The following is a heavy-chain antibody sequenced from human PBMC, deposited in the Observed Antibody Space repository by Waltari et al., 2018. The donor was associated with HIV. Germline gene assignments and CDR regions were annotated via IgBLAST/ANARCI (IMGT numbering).Heavy chain of an antibody. CDR2: INCGKGNT. V-gene: IGHV1-3*01. Sequence: QVQLVQSGTEVAKHGASVILSRKTAGYTCVDCALLWVRQAAGQGLEWMGWINCGKGNTRYSETSQGRFTITRDTSAATAYLEVTDLRSEDTALYYCAREPIISVANNAFDVWGLGSLVTVSS. D-gene: IGHD6-19*01. CDR1: GYTCVDCA. CDR3: AREPIISVANNAFDV. J-gene: IGHJ3*01.